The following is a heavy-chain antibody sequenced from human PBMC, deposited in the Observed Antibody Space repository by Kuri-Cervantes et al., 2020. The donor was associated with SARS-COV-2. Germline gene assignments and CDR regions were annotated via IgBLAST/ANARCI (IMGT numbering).Heavy chain of an antibody. CDR3: ARDMAVHYYFDY. CDR2: IKQDGSEK. D-gene: IGHD6-19*01. Sequence: SLKISCAASGFTFSGYWMSWFRQAPGKGLEWVANIKQDGSEKYYVDSVRGRFTISRDNAKNSLYLQMNSLRAEDTAVYYCARDMAVHYYFDYWGQGTLVTVSS. J-gene: IGHJ4*02. CDR1: GFTFSGYW. V-gene: IGHV3-7*01.